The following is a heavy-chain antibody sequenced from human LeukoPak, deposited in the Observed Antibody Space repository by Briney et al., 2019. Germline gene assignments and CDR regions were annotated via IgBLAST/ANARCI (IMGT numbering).Heavy chain of an antibody. CDR1: GFTFSSYA. V-gene: IGHV3-30*04. D-gene: IGHD5-18*01. CDR3: ASNSYGSYYFDY. Sequence: GGSLRLSCAASGFTFSSYAMHWVRQAPGKGLEWVAVISYDGSNKYYADSVKGRFTISRDNSKNTLYLQMNSLRAEDTAVYYCASNSYGSYYFDYWGQGTLVTVSS. J-gene: IGHJ4*02. CDR2: ISYDGSNK.